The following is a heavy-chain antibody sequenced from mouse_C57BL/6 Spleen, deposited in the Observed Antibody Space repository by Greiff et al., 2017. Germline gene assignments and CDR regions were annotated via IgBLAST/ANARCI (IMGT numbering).Heavy chain of an antibody. J-gene: IGHJ2*01. CDR3: ARSEVTTGFDY. CDR2: INPGSGGT. Sequence: QVQLQQSGAELVRPGTSVKVSCKASGYAFTNYLIEWVKQRPGQGLEWIGVINPGSGGTNYNEKFKGKATLTADKSSSTAYMQLSSLTSEDSAVYFCARSEVTTGFDYWGQGTTLTVSS. CDR1: GYAFTNYL. V-gene: IGHV1-54*01. D-gene: IGHD2-2*01.